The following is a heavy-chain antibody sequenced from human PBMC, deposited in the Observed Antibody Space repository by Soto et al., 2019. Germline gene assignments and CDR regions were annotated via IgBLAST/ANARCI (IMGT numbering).Heavy chain of an antibody. Sequence: QVHLVQSGAEVKKSGASVKVSCKGSGYDFTTYGITWVRQAPGQGLAWMAWISAHNGNTDYAQKLQGRVTVTRDTSTSTAYMELRSLRSDDTAVYYCARGRYGDYWGQGALVTVSS. CDR1: GYDFTTYG. J-gene: IGHJ4*02. V-gene: IGHV1-18*01. D-gene: IGHD1-1*01. CDR2: ISAHNGNT. CDR3: ARGRYGDY.